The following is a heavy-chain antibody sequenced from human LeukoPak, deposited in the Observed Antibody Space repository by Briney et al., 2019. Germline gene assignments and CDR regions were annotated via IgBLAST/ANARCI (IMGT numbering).Heavy chain of an antibody. V-gene: IGHV6-1*01. CDR2: TYYRSKWYN. J-gene: IGHJ6*03. CDR1: GDSVSSNSAA. CDR3: ARDRDYDFWSGYPYATYYYYYMDV. Sequence: SQTLSLACAISGDSVSSNSAAWNWIRQSPSRGLEWLGRTYYRSKWYNDYAVSVKSRITINPDTSKNQFSLQLNSVTPADTAVYYCARDRDYDFWSGYPYATYYYYYMDVWGKGTTVTVSS. D-gene: IGHD3-3*01.